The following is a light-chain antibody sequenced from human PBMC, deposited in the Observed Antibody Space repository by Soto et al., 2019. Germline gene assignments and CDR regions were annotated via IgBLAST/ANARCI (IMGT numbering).Light chain of an antibody. V-gene: IGLV4-69*01. Sequence: QLVLTQSPSASASLGASVKLTCTLSSGHSNYAIAWHQQQPEKGPPYLMKLNIDGSHSKGDGIPDRFSGSSSGAERYLTISSLQSEVEADYYCQTWGTGIRMFGGGTKLTVL. J-gene: IGLJ3*02. CDR1: SGHSNYA. CDR3: QTWGTGIRM. CDR2: LNIDGSH.